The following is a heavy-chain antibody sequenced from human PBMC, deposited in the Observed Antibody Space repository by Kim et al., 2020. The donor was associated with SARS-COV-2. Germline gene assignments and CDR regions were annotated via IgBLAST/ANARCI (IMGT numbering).Heavy chain of an antibody. Sequence: SETLSLTCTVSGGSISSGTYYWSWIRQHPGKGLEWIGYIYYSGSTYYNPSLKSRIAISLDTSKNQFSLRLSSVIAADTAVYNCARARGVDYYDILTAPGGFDPWGQGTLVTVSS. CDR2: IYYSGST. J-gene: IGHJ5*02. D-gene: IGHD3-9*01. V-gene: IGHV4-31*03. CDR1: GGSISSGTYY. CDR3: ARARGVDYYDILTAPGGFDP.